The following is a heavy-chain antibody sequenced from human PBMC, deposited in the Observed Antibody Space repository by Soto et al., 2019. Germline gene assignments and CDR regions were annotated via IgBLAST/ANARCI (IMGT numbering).Heavy chain of an antibody. Sequence: GGSLRLSCAASGFTFSSYAMSWVRRAPGKGLEWVSAISGSGGSTYYADSVKGRFTISRDNSKNTLYLQMNSLRAEDTAVYYCANSRTERIWSGYYSYYYYYGMDVWGQGTTVTVSS. CDR2: ISGSGGST. CDR1: GFTFSSYA. D-gene: IGHD3-3*01. J-gene: IGHJ6*02. V-gene: IGHV3-23*01. CDR3: ANSRTERIWSGYYSYYYYYGMDV.